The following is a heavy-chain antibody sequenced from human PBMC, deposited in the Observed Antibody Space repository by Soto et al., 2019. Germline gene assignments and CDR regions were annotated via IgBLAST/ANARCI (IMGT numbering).Heavy chain of an antibody. CDR1: GYSFTSYW. D-gene: IGHD6-19*01. V-gene: IGHV5-10-1*01. CDR2: IDPSDSYT. Sequence: PGDSLEISWEVSGYSFTSYWISWVRKMPGKGLEWMGRIDPSDSYTNYSPSFQGHVTISADKSISTAYLQWSSLKASDTAMYYCARYGWQLDAFDIWGQGTMVTVSS. CDR3: ARYGWQLDAFDI. J-gene: IGHJ3*02.